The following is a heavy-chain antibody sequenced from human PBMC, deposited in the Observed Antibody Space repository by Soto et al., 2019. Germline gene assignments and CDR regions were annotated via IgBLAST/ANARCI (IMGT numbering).Heavy chain of an antibody. Sequence: GESLKISCAASGFTFSSYSMNWVRQAPGKGLEWVSYISSSSSTIYYADSVKGRFTISRDNAKNSLYLQMDSLRDEDTAVYYCASPYYDFWSGYPKPFDPWGQGTLVTVSS. J-gene: IGHJ5*02. D-gene: IGHD3-3*01. CDR1: GFTFSSYS. CDR3: ASPYYDFWSGYPKPFDP. V-gene: IGHV3-48*02. CDR2: ISSSSSTI.